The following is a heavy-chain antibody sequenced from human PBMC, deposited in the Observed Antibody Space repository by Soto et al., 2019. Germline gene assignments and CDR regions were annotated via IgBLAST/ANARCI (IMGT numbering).Heavy chain of an antibody. CDR3: ARDDDYGDYVGSWFDP. CDR1: GGSFSGYY. V-gene: IGHV4-34*01. Sequence: QVQLQQWGAGLLKPSETLSLTCAVYGGSFSGYYWSWIRQPPGKGLEWIGEINHSGSTNYNPSLKSRVTISVDTSKNQFSLKLSTVTAADTAVYYCARDDDYGDYVGSWFDPWGQGTLVTVSS. D-gene: IGHD4-17*01. CDR2: INHSGST. J-gene: IGHJ5*02.